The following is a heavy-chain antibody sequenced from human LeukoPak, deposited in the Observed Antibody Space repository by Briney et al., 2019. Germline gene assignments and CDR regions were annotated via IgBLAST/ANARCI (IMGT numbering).Heavy chain of an antibody. V-gene: IGHV3-30*03. Sequence: GGSLRLSCAASGFTFSSYGMHWVRQAPGKGLEWVAVISYDGSNKYYADSVKGRFTISRDNSKNTLYLQMNSLRAEDTAVYYCARDGTAMAYFDYWGQGTLVTVSS. CDR1: GFTFSSYG. CDR3: ARDGTAMAYFDY. J-gene: IGHJ4*02. CDR2: ISYDGSNK. D-gene: IGHD5-18*01.